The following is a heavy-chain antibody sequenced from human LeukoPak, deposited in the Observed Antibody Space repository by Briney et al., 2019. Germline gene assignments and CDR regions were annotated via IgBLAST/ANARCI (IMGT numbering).Heavy chain of an antibody. D-gene: IGHD4-17*01. CDR1: GDSISSGDYY. Sequence: SQTLSLTCTVSGDSISSGDYYWSWLRQHPGKGLEWIGYIYNSGSTYYNASLKSRVTISVDTSKNQFSLKLSSVTAADTAVYYCARADYGDVWYFDLWGRGTLVTVSS. CDR2: IYNSGST. J-gene: IGHJ2*01. CDR3: ARADYGDVWYFDL. V-gene: IGHV4-30-4*08.